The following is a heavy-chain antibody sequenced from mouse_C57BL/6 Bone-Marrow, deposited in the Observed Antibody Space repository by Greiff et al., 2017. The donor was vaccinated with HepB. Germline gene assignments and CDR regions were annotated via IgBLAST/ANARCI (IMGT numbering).Heavy chain of an antibody. CDR2: IDPSDSYT. J-gene: IGHJ4*01. CDR3: ARFYYDPYYYAMDY. V-gene: IGHV1-69*01. Sequence: QVQLQQPGAELVMPGASVKLSCKASGYTFTSYWMHWVKQRPGQGLEWIGEIDPSDSYTNYNQKFKGKSTLTVDKSSSTAYMQLSRLTSEDSAVYYSARFYYDPYYYAMDYWGQGTSVTVSS. CDR1: GYTFTSYW. D-gene: IGHD2-4*01.